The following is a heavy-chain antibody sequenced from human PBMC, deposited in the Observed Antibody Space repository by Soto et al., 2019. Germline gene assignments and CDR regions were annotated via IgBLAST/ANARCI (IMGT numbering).Heavy chain of an antibody. J-gene: IGHJ5*02. CDR2: IYHSGST. CDR1: GGSIRSGGYS. Sequence: LSLTCAVSGGSIRSGGYSWRWVRQPPGKGLEWLGYIYHSGSTYYNPSLKSRVTISVERSKTQFSRTLSSVTAADTAVYYGARAIVVVPAAIGMEIVATPWGSWFDPWGQGTLVTVSS. D-gene: IGHD2-2*02. V-gene: IGHV4-30-2*01. CDR3: ARAIVVVPAAIGMEIVATPWGSWFDP.